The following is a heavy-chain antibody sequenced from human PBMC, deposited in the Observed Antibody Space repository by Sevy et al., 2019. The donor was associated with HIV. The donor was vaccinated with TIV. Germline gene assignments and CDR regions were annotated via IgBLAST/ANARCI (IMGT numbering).Heavy chain of an antibody. D-gene: IGHD3-3*01. CDR3: ARGIEIFGVVIIHYYGMDV. Sequence: GGSLRLSCAASGFTFSSYWTHWVRQAPGKGLVWVSRINSDGSSTSYADSVKGRFTISRDNAKNTLYLQMNSLRAEDTAVYYCARGIEIFGVVIIHYYGMDVWGQGTTVTVSS. CDR1: GFTFSSYW. J-gene: IGHJ6*02. CDR2: INSDGSST. V-gene: IGHV3-74*01.